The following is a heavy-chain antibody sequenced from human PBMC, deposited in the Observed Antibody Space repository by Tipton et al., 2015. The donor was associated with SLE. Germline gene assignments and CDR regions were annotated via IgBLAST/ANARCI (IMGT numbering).Heavy chain of an antibody. D-gene: IGHD1-14*01. CDR3: ARVTGRGTFDI. V-gene: IGHV4-59*11. Sequence: TLSLTCTVSGGSISSHYWSWIRQPPGKGLEWIGCVYYSGITNYNPSLKSRVTISVDTSKNQFSLRLSFVTAADTAVYHCARVTGRGTFDIWGQGTMVTVSS. CDR1: GGSISSHY. J-gene: IGHJ3*02. CDR2: VYYSGIT.